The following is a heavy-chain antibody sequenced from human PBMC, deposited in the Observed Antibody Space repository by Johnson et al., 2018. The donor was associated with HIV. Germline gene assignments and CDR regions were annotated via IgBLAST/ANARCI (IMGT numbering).Heavy chain of an antibody. CDR2: ISWNSGSI. D-gene: IGHD5-18*01. J-gene: IGHJ3*02. CDR3: ARDRGGYSYGYDSDAFDI. V-gene: IGHV3-9*01. CDR1: GFTFSSYA. Sequence: VQLVESGGGVVRPGGSLRLSCAASGFTFSSYAMHWVRQAPGKGLEWVSGISWNSGSIGYADSVKGRFTISRDNSKNTLYLQINSLRAEDTAVYYCARDRGGYSYGYDSDAFDIWGQGTMVTVSS.